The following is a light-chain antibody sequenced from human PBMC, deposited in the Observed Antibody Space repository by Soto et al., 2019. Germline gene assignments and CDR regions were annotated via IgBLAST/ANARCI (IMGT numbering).Light chain of an antibody. J-gene: IGLJ1*01. CDR2: DVT. CDR3: CSFAGSYSYV. CDR1: SSDVGRYDY. Sequence: QSALTQPRSVSASPGQSVTISCTGTSSDVGRYDYVSWYQQHPGKAPKLIVYDVTEQPSGVPDRCSGSKSGNTASLTISGLQAEDEADYSCCSFAGSYSYVFGTGTKVTVL. V-gene: IGLV2-11*01.